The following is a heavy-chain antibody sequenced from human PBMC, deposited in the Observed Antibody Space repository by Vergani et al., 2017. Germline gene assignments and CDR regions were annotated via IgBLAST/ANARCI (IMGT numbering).Heavy chain of an antibody. D-gene: IGHD5-18*01. Sequence: EVQLVQSGAEVKKPGESRRISCKGSGYSFTSYWIGWVRQMPGKGLEWMGIIYPGDSATRYSPSFQGQVTISADKSISTAYLQWSSLQASDTAMYYCARCLYSYGSGYFDYWGQGTLVTVSS. J-gene: IGHJ4*02. V-gene: IGHV5-51*01. CDR2: IYPGDSAT. CDR3: ARCLYSYGSGYFDY. CDR1: GYSFTSYW.